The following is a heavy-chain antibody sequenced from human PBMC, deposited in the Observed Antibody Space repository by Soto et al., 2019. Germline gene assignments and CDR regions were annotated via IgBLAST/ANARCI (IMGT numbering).Heavy chain of an antibody. CDR3: ARGVIAALPDY. CDR1: GGSFSGYY. Sequence: PSETLSLTCAVYGGSFSGYYWSWIRQPPGKGLEWIGEINHSGSTNYNPSLKSRVTISVDTSKNQFSLKLSSVTAADTAVYYCARGVIAALPDYWGQGTLVTVSS. CDR2: INHSGST. D-gene: IGHD6-13*01. V-gene: IGHV4-34*01. J-gene: IGHJ4*02.